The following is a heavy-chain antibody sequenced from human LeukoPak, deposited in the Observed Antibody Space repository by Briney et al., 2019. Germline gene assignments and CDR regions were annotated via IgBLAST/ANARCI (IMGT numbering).Heavy chain of an antibody. D-gene: IGHD3-9*01. CDR3: ATVDILTGYYSFDY. V-gene: IGHV1-8*01. CDR1: GYTFTSYD. J-gene: IGHJ4*02. Sequence: GASVKVSCKASGYTFTSYDINWVRQATGQGLEWMGWMNPNSGNTGYAQKFQGRVTMTEDTSTDTAYMELSSLRSEDTAVYYCATVDILTGYYSFDYWGQGTLVTVSS. CDR2: MNPNSGNT.